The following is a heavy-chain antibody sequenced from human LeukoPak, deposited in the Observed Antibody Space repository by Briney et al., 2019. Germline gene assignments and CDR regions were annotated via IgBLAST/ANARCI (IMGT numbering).Heavy chain of an antibody. CDR1: GFTFNDYY. J-gene: IGHJ5*02. V-gene: IGHV3-11*01. CDR2: INIAGTNT. CDR3: APDGGGFDT. Sequence: GGSLRLSCAATGFTFNDYYMSWIRQAPGKGLEWLTNINIAGTNTHYTATVKGQFTMSREKAKKSLYLEMNNLRAEDPAVYYWAPDGGGFDTWGKGVLVIASS. D-gene: IGHD5-24*01.